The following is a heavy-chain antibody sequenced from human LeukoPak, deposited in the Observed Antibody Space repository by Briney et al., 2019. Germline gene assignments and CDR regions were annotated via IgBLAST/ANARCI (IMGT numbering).Heavy chain of an antibody. CDR1: GFTFSSYA. Sequence: PGGSLRPSCAASGFTFSSYAMSWVRQAPGKGLEWVSAISGSGGSTYYADSVKGRFTISRDNSKNTLYLQMNSLRAEDTAVYYCAKAWGKYQLPVNWFDPWGQGTLVTVSS. V-gene: IGHV3-23*01. D-gene: IGHD2-2*01. CDR3: AKAWGKYQLPVNWFDP. J-gene: IGHJ5*02. CDR2: ISGSGGST.